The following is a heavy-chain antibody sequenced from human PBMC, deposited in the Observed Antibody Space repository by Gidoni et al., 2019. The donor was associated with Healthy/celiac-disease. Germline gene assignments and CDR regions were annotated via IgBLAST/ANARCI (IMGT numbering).Heavy chain of an antibody. CDR2: IWYDGSNK. D-gene: IGHD3-22*01. V-gene: IGHV3-33*01. CDR1: GFTFSSYG. CDR3: ARDKTYYYDSSGYLGGDY. Sequence: VQLVESGGGVVQPGRSLRLSCAASGFTFSSYGMRWVRQAPGKGLEWVAVIWYDGSNKYYAYSVKGRFTISRDNSKNTLYLQMNSLRAEDTAVYYCARDKTYYYDSSGYLGGDYWGQGTLVTVSS. J-gene: IGHJ4*02.